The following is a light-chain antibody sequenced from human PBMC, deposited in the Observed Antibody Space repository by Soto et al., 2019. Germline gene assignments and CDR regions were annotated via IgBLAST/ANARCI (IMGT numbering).Light chain of an antibody. Sequence: QAVVTQEPSLTVSPGETVTLTCGSSTGHVTSDDYPYWFQQKPGQGPRTLIYDTNNKHSWTPARFSGSLLGGKAALTLSGAQPEDEAEYYCLLYYSGGRPVFGGGTQLTVL. V-gene: IGLV7-46*01. J-gene: IGLJ7*01. CDR3: LLYYSGGRPV. CDR2: DTN. CDR1: TGHVTSDDY.